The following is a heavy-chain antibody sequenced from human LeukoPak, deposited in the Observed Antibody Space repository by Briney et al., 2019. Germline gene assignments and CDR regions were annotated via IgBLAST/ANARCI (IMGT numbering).Heavy chain of an antibody. Sequence: GASVKVSCKASGYTFTSYAMHWVRQAPGQRLEWMGWINAGNGNTKYSQKFRGRVTITRDTSASTAYMELSSLRSEDTAVYYCARDWFGDAFDIWGQGTMVTVSS. CDR1: GYTFTSYA. V-gene: IGHV1-3*01. CDR2: INAGNGNT. D-gene: IGHD3-10*01. CDR3: ARDWFGDAFDI. J-gene: IGHJ3*02.